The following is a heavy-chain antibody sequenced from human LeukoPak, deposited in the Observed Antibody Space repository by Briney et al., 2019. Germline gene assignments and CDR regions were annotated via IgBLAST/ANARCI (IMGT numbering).Heavy chain of an antibody. Sequence: GGSLRLSCAASGFTFSSYWMSWVRQAPGKGLEWVANIKQDGSDKYYVDSVKGRFTISRDNAKTLLYLQINSLRAEDTAVYYCAREPSGDYFDYWGQGTLGTVSS. D-gene: IGHD4-17*01. CDR2: IKQDGSDK. J-gene: IGHJ4*02. CDR3: AREPSGDYFDY. V-gene: IGHV3-7*03. CDR1: GFTFSSYW.